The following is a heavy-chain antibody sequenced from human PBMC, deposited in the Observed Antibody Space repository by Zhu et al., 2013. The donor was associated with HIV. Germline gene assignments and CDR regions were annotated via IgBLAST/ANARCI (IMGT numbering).Heavy chain of an antibody. V-gene: IGHV1-18*01. CDR1: GGSFITHG. CDR3: ARGVLTYYDFWSGPPDYMDA. CDR2: ISAYNGNT. Sequence: QVQLVQSGAEVRKPGSSVKVSCKASGGSFITHGISWVRQAPGQGLEWMGWISAYNGNTNYGQKVQGRVTMTADTSTTTGYMELRSLRSDDTAVYYCARGVLTYYDFWSGPPDYMDAWGKGTTVTVSS. D-gene: IGHD3-3*01. J-gene: IGHJ6*03.